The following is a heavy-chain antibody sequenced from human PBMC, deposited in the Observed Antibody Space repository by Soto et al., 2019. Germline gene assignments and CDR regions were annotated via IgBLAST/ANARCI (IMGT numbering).Heavy chain of an antibody. D-gene: IGHD2-8*02. CDR3: AATGGNYFGLDV. J-gene: IGHJ6*02. CDR2: ISGYNGNT. CDR1: DNTFTHYG. Sequence: QVRLVQSGSEVKKLGASVEVSCKSSDNTFTHYGINWVRQAPGQGLEWMGWISGYNGNTKYAQKFQDRVTMTADTSTRTAFMEVRTLTSDDTGVYFCAATGGNYFGLDVWGQGTTVTVSS. V-gene: IGHV1-18*01.